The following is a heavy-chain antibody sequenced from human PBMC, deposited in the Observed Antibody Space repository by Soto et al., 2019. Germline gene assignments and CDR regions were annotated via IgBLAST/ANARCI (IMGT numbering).Heavy chain of an antibody. Sequence: QVQLVQSGGEVKKPGASVEVSCRTSGYMFTTYCMSWVRQAPGQGLEWMAWISAYNGNKKYAQKFQGRVTMTTDTSTSTVSMELRNLTSADTGTYFCARTGGGMAARPLEYWGQGTLVTVSS. CDR3: ARTGGGMAARPLEY. J-gene: IGHJ4*02. CDR1: GYMFTTYC. V-gene: IGHV1-18*04. D-gene: IGHD6-6*01. CDR2: ISAYNGNK.